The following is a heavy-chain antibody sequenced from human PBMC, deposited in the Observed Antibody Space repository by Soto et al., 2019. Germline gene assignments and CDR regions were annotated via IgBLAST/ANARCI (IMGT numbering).Heavy chain of an antibody. Sequence: EVQLAESGGGLAQPGGSLRLSCAASGFTLSGYAMDWVRQAPGKGLEYVSGISSNGVGTYYANSVQGRFTISRDNSKNTVYLQMGSLRPEVMAVYYCAGRARPDFYYLDVLGKGTTVTVSS. CDR3: AGRARPDFYYLDV. D-gene: IGHD6-6*01. J-gene: IGHJ6*03. CDR2: ISSNGVGT. V-gene: IGHV3-64*01. CDR1: GFTLSGYA.